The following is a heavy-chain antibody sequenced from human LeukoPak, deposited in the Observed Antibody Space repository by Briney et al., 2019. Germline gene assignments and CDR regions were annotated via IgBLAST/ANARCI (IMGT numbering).Heavy chain of an antibody. J-gene: IGHJ4*02. V-gene: IGHV4-39*01. CDR3: ARQGDNWNDGY. Sequence: NPSETLSPTCSVSGGSISSNSYHWGWIRQPPGKGLEWIGSIYYSGSTYYNPSLKSRVTISVDTSKNQFSLKLSSVTAADTAVYYCARQGDNWNDGYWGQGTLVTVSS. CDR1: GGSISSNSYH. CDR2: IYYSGST. D-gene: IGHD1-20*01.